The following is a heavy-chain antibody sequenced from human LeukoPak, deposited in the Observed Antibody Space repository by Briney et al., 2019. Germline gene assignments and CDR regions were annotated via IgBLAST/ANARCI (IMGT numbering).Heavy chain of an antibody. V-gene: IGHV3-33*01. J-gene: IGHJ6*04. CDR3: ARDGDQYCNGGSCSYYYYGMDV. CDR2: IWYDGSNK. D-gene: IGHD2-15*01. Sequence: GGSLRLSCAASGFTFSSYGMHWVRQAPGKGQEWVAVIWYDGSNKYYADSVKGRFTISRDNSKNTLYLQMNSLRAEDTAVYYCARDGDQYCNGGSCSYYYYGMDVWGKGTTVTVSS. CDR1: GFTFSSYG.